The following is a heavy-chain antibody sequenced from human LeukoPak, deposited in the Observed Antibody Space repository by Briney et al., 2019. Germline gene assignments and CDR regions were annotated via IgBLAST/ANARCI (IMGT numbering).Heavy chain of an antibody. CDR1: GFTFSSYA. V-gene: IGHV3-23*01. D-gene: IGHD5-24*01. CDR3: AKRMATITGLDY. Sequence: PGGSLRLSCAASGFTFSSYAMRWVRQAPGKGLEWVSAISGSGGSTNYADSVKGRFTISRDNSKNTLYLQMNSLRAEDTAVYYCAKRMATITGLDYWDQGTLVTVSS. CDR2: ISGSGGST. J-gene: IGHJ4*02.